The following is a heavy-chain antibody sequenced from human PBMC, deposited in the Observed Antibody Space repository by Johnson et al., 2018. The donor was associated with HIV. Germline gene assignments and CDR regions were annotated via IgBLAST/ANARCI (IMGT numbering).Heavy chain of an antibody. D-gene: IGHD3-3*01. CDR3: ARVSTGFTVSGVVILPTGAFDI. CDR1: RLSVSKNY. Sequence: VQLVESGGGLVQPGGSLRLSCAASRLSVSKNYMSWVRQAPGKGLEWVAGVNWSGISTGYADSVKGRFTISRDNSKNSLYLQMDNLRAEDTALYYCARVSTGFTVSGVVILPTGAFDIWGRGTMVTVSS. J-gene: IGHJ3*02. CDR2: VNWSGIST. V-gene: IGHV3-20*04.